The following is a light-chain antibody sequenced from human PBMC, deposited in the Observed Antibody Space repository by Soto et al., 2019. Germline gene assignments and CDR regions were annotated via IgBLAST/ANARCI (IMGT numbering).Light chain of an antibody. Sequence: EIVFTQSPAILSVFPGERSNLSCRPSETVNSAYLAWYQQRPGQAPRLLMYGAFNRARGIPDRFSGSGSGADFTLTINRLQPADFAVYYCHQYSRSPETFGQGTKVDIK. CDR2: GAF. V-gene: IGKV3-20*01. CDR3: HQYSRSPET. CDR1: ETVNSAY. J-gene: IGKJ1*01.